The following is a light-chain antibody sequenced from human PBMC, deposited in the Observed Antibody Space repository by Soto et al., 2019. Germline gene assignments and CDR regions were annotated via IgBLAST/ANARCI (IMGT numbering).Light chain of an antibody. V-gene: IGKV1-5*01. CDR3: QQYETFSGT. CDR2: DAS. J-gene: IGKJ1*01. Sequence: DIQMTQSTSTLSSSVGDRVTITFRASQSIGVWLAWYQQKPGRAPKLLIYDASALPRGVPSRFSGSGSGTKFTLTIASLQPDDFATYYCQQYETFSGTFGPGTKVDIK. CDR1: QSIGVW.